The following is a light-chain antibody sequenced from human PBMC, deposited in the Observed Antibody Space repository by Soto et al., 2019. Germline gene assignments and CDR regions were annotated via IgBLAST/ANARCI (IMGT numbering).Light chain of an antibody. CDR3: QQYGGTRPIT. CDR1: QKISSRY. J-gene: IGKJ5*01. CDR2: GAS. V-gene: IGKV3-20*01. Sequence: ESVLTQSAGTLSLAPGERANLFCRGIQKISSRYLAWYLQKPGQAPRFLIYGASSRATGIPDRFSGSGSGTDFTLTISRLEPEEFAVYYCQQYGGTRPITFGQGTRLEIK.